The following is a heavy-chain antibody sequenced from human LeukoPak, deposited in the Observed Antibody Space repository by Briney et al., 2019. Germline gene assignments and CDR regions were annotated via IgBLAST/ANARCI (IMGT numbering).Heavy chain of an antibody. CDR3: ANYVSRTMRDY. D-gene: IGHD3-16*01. Sequence: SEPLTLTCTVSGGSITTTGHYWGWIRQPPGKGLEWIGIVDYRERNTYNPSLKSRVTISADTSGNQFSLRLSSVTATDTAVYYCANYVSRTMRDYWGQGTLVTVSS. CDR1: GGSITTTGHY. V-gene: IGHV4-39*01. CDR2: VDYRERN. J-gene: IGHJ4*02.